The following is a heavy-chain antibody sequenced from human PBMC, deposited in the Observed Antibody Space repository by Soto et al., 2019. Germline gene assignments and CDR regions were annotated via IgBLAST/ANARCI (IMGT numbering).Heavy chain of an antibody. V-gene: IGHV3-33*01. CDR1: GFIFRTYG. D-gene: IGHD5-12*01. J-gene: IGHJ4*02. CDR3: ARSRDGYTHGYS. CDR2: IWHDGSER. Sequence: QVQLVESGGDVVQPGRSLRLSCEGSGFIFRTYGMHWVRQAPGKGLEWVAVIWHDGSERHYADSVRDRFTISRDNSTNTLYLQMNRLKPANTATYYCARSRDGYTHGYSWGQGTLVTVSS.